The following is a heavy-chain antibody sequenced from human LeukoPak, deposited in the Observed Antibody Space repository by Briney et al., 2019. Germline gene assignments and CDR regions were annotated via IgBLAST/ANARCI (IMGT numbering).Heavy chain of an antibody. Sequence: AGGSLRLSCAASGFIVSNYYMNWVRQAPGKGLECVSVIYNGGATYYADSVKGRFTISRDNSKNTLYLQMNGLRAEDVAVYFCAREFGSGTFDWGQGTLVTVSS. CDR2: IYNGGAT. V-gene: IGHV3-53*01. J-gene: IGHJ4*02. CDR3: AREFGSGTFD. CDR1: GFIVSNYY. D-gene: IGHD2-2*01.